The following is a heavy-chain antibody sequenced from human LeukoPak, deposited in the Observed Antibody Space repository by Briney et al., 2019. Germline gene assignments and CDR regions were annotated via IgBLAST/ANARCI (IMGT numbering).Heavy chain of an antibody. D-gene: IGHD5-18*01. V-gene: IGHV3-7*03. CDR2: MNADGTNI. J-gene: IGHJ4*02. Sequence: GGSLRLSCAASGFTFSNSWMTWVRQAPGKGLEWVANMNADGTNIYHVDSVRGRFTISRGNAKNSLYLQMSSLRAEDTAVYYCARDPGYGAVDYWGQGTLVTVSS. CDR1: GFTFSNSW. CDR3: ARDPGYGAVDY.